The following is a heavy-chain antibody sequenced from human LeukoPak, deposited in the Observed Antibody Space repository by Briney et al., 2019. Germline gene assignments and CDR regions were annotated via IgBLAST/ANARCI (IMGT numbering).Heavy chain of an antibody. J-gene: IGHJ3*02. CDR3: AREERYYDSSGPSVGDAFDI. Sequence: PGGSLRLSCAASGFTFSTYSMNWVRQAPGKGLEWVSSISSTSTYIYYADSMKGRFTISRDNAKHSLYLQMNSLRTEDTAVYYCAREERYYDSSGPSVGDAFDIWGQGTMVTVSS. CDR2: ISSTSTYI. D-gene: IGHD3-22*01. V-gene: IGHV3-21*01. CDR1: GFTFSTYS.